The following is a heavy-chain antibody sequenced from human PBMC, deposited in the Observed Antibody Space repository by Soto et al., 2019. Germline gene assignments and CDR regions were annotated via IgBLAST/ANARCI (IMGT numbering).Heavy chain of an antibody. J-gene: IGHJ4*02. D-gene: IGHD6-13*01. Sequence: EVHLLESGGGLVHPGESLRLSCVASGFTFSNCVMTWVRQGPGKGLEWVSCLTDSGTGTYYADSVKGRFTISRDNSKNTMYLQMNNLRAEDTGVYYCAKGLINGRWYAEDWGQGTLVTVSS. CDR2: LTDSGTGT. V-gene: IGHV3-23*01. CDR1: GFTFSNCV. CDR3: AKGLINGRWYAED.